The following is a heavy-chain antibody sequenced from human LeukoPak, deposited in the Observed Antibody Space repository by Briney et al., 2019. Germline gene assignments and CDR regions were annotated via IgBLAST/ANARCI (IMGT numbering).Heavy chain of an antibody. V-gene: IGHV3-30-3*01. CDR1: GFTFSSYA. D-gene: IGHD3-22*01. CDR2: ISYDGSNK. CDR3: ARAGITTIVDPPDY. J-gene: IGHJ4*02. Sequence: PGGSLRLSCAASGFTFSSYAMHWVCQAPGKGLEWVAVISYDGSNKYYADSVKGRFTISRDNSKNTLYLQMNSLRAEDTAVYYCARAGITTIVDPPDYWGQGTLVTVSS.